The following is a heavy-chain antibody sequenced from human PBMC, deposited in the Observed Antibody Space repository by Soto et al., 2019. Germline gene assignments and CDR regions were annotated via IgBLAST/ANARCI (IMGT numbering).Heavy chain of an antibody. CDR1: GGSFSGYY. Sequence: SETLSLTCAVYGGSFSGYYWSWIRQPPGKGLEWIGDINHSGSTNYNPSLKSRVTISVDTSKNQFSLKLSSVTAADTAVYYCARRGGYDSYYYYMDVRGKGTTVTVSS. CDR2: INHSGST. CDR3: ARRGGYDSYYYYMDV. V-gene: IGHV4-34*01. D-gene: IGHD5-12*01. J-gene: IGHJ6*03.